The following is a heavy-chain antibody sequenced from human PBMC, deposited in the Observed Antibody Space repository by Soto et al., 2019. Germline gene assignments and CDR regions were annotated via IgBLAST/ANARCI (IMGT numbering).Heavy chain of an antibody. CDR3: ARDYYGSGRLTAHNWFDP. CDR1: GYTFTSYG. V-gene: IGHV1-18*01. CDR2: ISAYNGNT. Sequence: ASVKVSCKASGYTFTSYGISWVRQAPGQGLEWMGWISAYNGNTNYAQKLQGRVTMTTDTSTSTAYMELRSLRSDDTAVYYCARDYYGSGRLTAHNWFDPWGQGTLVTVS. J-gene: IGHJ5*02. D-gene: IGHD3-10*01.